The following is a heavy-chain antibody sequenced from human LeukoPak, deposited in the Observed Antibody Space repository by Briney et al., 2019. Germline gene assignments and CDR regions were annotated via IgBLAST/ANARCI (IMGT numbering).Heavy chain of an antibody. Sequence: GGSLRLSCAASGFTFSSYAMSWVRQAPGKGLEWVSANSGSGGSTYYADSVKGRFTISRDNSKNTLYLQMNSLRAEDTAVYYCAKVRHGSSGYYYGVNDHWGQGTLVTVSS. V-gene: IGHV3-23*01. CDR3: AKVRHGSSGYYYGVNDH. CDR1: GFTFSSYA. D-gene: IGHD3-22*01. CDR2: NSGSGGST. J-gene: IGHJ4*02.